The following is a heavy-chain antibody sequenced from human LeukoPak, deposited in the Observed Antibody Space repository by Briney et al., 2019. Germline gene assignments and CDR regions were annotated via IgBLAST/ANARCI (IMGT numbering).Heavy chain of an antibody. CDR1: EFPFSSYA. D-gene: IGHD4-17*01. Sequence: PGASLRLSCAASEFPFSSYAMSWVRQPPGKGLECVSTISDSFRITDDADSVKGRFTISRDNSKNTLYLQMNTLRAEDTAVYYCAKRHGDYFDYWGQGTLVTVSS. J-gene: IGHJ4*02. CDR3: AKRHGDYFDY. CDR2: ISDSFRIT. V-gene: IGHV3-23*01.